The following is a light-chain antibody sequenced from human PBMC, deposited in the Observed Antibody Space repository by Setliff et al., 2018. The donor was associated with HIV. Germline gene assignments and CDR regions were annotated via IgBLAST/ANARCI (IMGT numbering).Light chain of an antibody. J-gene: IGLJ1*01. CDR1: SSNIGAGFD. V-gene: IGLV1-40*01. Sequence: QSVLTQPPSVSGAPGQRVTMSCTGSSSNIGAGFDVHWYQHLPGKAPKLLIYDNTNRPSGVPDRFSGSKSGTSASLAITGLQAEDAADYYCQSYDKSLTGSAVFGTGTKVTVL. CDR2: DNT. CDR3: QSYDKSLTGSAV.